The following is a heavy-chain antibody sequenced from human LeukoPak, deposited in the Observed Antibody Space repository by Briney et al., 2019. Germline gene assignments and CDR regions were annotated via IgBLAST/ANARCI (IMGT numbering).Heavy chain of an antibody. V-gene: IGHV1-18*01. D-gene: IGHD3-22*01. CDR2: ISAYNGNT. Sequence: ASVKVSCKASAYTFTSYGISWVRQAPGQGLEWMGWISAYNGNTNYAQKLQGRVTMTTDTSTSTAYMELRSLRSDDTAVYYCARDHEGYDSPLVAFDIWGQGTMVTVSS. CDR1: AYTFTSYG. J-gene: IGHJ3*02. CDR3: ARDHEGYDSPLVAFDI.